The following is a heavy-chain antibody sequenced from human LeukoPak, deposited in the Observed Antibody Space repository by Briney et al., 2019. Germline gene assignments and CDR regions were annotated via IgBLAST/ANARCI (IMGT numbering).Heavy chain of an antibody. J-gene: IGHJ6*02. CDR1: GFTFSSYG. V-gene: IGHV3-33*01. Sequence: GRSLRLSCAASGFTFSSYGMQWVSQDPGNGLEWVAVMWYDGSNKYYADSVKGRFTISRDKTTNTLYNQMNSLRAEDTVEYYCARGPRPDILTGYRYYYGMDVWGQGTTVTVSS. D-gene: IGHD3-9*01. CDR3: ARGPRPDILTGYRYYYGMDV. CDR2: MWYDGSNK.